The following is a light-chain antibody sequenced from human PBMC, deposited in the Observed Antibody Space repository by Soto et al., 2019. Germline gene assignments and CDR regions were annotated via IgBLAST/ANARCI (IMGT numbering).Light chain of an antibody. CDR1: SSDDGGYHF. V-gene: IGLV2-8*01. CDR3: SSYAGSNNVV. Sequence: QSALTQPPSASGSPGQSVTISCTGTSSDDGGYHFVSWYQQHPGKAPKVLIYEVSKRASGVPDRFSGSKSGTTASLTVSGLQAEDEADYFCSSYAGSNNVVFGGGTQLTVL. J-gene: IGLJ2*01. CDR2: EVS.